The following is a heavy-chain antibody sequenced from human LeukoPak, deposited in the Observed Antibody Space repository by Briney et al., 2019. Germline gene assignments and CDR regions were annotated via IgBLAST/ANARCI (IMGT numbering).Heavy chain of an antibody. Sequence: GASVKVSCKASGYTFTSYGISWVRQAPGQGLEWMGWISAYNGNTNYAQKLQGRVTITRNTSISTAYMELSSLRSEDTAVYYCARRGWNTELFEYWGQGTLVTVSS. CDR1: GYTFTSYG. CDR2: ISAYNGNT. J-gene: IGHJ4*02. V-gene: IGHV1-18*01. D-gene: IGHD1/OR15-1a*01. CDR3: ARRGWNTELFEY.